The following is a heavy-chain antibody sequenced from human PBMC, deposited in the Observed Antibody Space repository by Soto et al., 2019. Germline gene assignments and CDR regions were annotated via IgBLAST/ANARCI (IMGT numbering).Heavy chain of an antibody. Sequence: GGSLRLSCAASGFTFDDCAMHWVRQAPGKGLEWVSGINWNSGSIGYADSVKGRFTISRDNAKNSLYLQMNSLRAEDTALYHYARDIMITFGGVIVSSYFDYWGQGT. CDR3: ARDIMITFGGVIVSSYFDY. CDR1: GFTFDDCA. D-gene: IGHD3-16*02. V-gene: IGHV3-9*01. J-gene: IGHJ4*02. CDR2: INWNSGSI.